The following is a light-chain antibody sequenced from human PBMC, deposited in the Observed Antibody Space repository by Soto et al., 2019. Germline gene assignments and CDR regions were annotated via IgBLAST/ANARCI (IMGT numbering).Light chain of an antibody. Sequence: EIMMTQSPATLSVSPGERATLSCRASQSVSNNLAWYQQKPGQAPRLLIYYASTRATGIPARFSGSGSGTELTLTIISLQSEDFALYYCQQYNNWPPITFGQGTRLEI. J-gene: IGKJ5*01. V-gene: IGKV3-15*01. CDR3: QQYNNWPPIT. CDR2: YAS. CDR1: QSVSNN.